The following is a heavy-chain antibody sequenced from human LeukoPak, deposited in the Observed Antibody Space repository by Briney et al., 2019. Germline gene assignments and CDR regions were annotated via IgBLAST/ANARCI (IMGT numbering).Heavy chain of an antibody. D-gene: IGHD3-3*01. J-gene: IGHJ3*02. CDR1: GDSITSSHW. CDR3: ARAFRGIFGVFEAFDI. Sequence: SETLSLTCTVSGDSITSSHWWSWIRQSPGKGLEWIGNTYHSDYTNYNPSLKGRATISVDKSKNQFSLKLSSVTAADTAVYYCARAFRGIFGVFEAFDIWGQGTMVTVSS. CDR2: TYHSDYT. V-gene: IGHV4-4*02.